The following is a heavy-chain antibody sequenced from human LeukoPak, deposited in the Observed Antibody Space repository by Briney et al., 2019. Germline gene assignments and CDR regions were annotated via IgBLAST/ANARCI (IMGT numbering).Heavy chain of an antibody. CDR1: GFIFSSYG. Sequence: GGSLRLSCVASGFIFSSYGMNWVRQAPGKGLEWVSYISSSSGTIYYADSVKDRFTISRDKAKSSLYLQMNSLRVEDTAVYYCARGEWCTYGYGDYWGQGALVTVSS. V-gene: IGHV3-48*01. CDR3: ARGEWCTYGYGDY. CDR2: ISSSSGTI. J-gene: IGHJ4*02. D-gene: IGHD2-8*01.